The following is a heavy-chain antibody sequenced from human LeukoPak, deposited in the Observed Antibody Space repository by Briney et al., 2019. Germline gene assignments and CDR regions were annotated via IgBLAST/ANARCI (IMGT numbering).Heavy chain of an antibody. CDR3: ARDTAMPDVYYYYYMDV. D-gene: IGHD5-18*01. Sequence: SETLSPTCTVSGGSISSSSYYWGWIRQPPGKELEWIGSIYYSGSTYYNPSLKSRVTISVDTSKNQFSLKLSSVTAADTAVYYCARDTAMPDVYYYYYMDVWGKGTTVTVSS. CDR2: IYYSGST. V-gene: IGHV4-39*07. CDR1: GGSISSSSYY. J-gene: IGHJ6*03.